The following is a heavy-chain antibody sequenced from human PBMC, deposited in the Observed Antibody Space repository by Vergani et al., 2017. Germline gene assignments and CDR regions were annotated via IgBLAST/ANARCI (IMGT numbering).Heavy chain of an antibody. CDR2: VNHGGST. CDR3: AIIGRAPTRRNPPPDY. CDR1: GGSFRDYY. V-gene: IGHV4-34*01. Sequence: QVQLQEWGAGLLKTSETLSLTCGVSGGSFRDYYWSWIRQAPGMGLEWSGEVNHGGSTNYNPSLKSRVSISVDTSKNQFSLLLNSVTAAHSDLYFCAIIGRAPTRRNPPPDYWGQGSLVTVSS. D-gene: IGHD3-16*02. J-gene: IGHJ4*02.